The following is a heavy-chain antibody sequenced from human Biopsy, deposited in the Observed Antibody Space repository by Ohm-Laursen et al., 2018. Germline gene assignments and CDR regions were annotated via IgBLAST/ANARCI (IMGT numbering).Heavy chain of an antibody. CDR1: RDSISNYY. J-gene: IGHJ4*02. CDR3: ARDSRGGHLNTTLITGKNLDS. D-gene: IGHD3-16*01. V-gene: IGHV4-59*01. CDR2: IYYTGST. Sequence: SQTLSLTCTVSRDSISNYYWTWIRQSPGKGLEWIRYIYYTGSTNYNPSVKSRVIISVDTSKNQFSLKLNSVTAADTAVYFCARDSRGGHLNTTLITGKNLDSWGQGILVTVSS.